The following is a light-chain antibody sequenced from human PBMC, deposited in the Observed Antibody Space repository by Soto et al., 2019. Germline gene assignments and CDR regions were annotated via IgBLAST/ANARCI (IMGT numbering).Light chain of an antibody. CDR2: WAS. Sequence: DIVMTQSPDSLAVSLGERATINCKSSQNLLYSSNNKNYLAWYQQKPGQPPKLLIYWASTRESGVPDRFSGSGSGTDFTLTISSLQAEDVAVYYCQQYYSIPLTFGPGTKVDV. CDR1: QNLLYSSNNKNY. J-gene: IGKJ3*01. CDR3: QQYYSIPLT. V-gene: IGKV4-1*01.